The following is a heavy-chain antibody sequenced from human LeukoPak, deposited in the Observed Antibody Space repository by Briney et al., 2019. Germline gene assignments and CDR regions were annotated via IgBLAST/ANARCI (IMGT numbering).Heavy chain of an antibody. D-gene: IGHD3-10*01. CDR3: ARDPPMVRGAARY. CDR1: AFTVSSNY. V-gene: IGHV3-66*02. CDR2: IYSGGST. J-gene: IGHJ4*02. Sequence: PGGSLRLSCAASAFTVSSNYMSWVRQAPGKGLEWVSVIYSGGSTYYSDSVKGRFTISRDNSKNTLYLQMNRLRAEDTAVYYCARDPPMVRGAARYWAQGTLVTVSS.